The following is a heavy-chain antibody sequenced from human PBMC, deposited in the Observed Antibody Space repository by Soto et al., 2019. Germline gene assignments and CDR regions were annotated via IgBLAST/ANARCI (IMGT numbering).Heavy chain of an antibody. CDR3: AREDYGVMGDY. D-gene: IGHD4-17*01. J-gene: IGHJ4*02. Sequence: ASVKVSCKASGGTFSSYAISWVRQAPGQGLEWMGWISAYNGNTNYAQKLQGRVTMTTDTSTSTAYMELRSLRSDDTAVYYCAREDYGVMGDYWGQGTLVTVSS. CDR1: GGTFSSYA. V-gene: IGHV1-18*01. CDR2: ISAYNGNT.